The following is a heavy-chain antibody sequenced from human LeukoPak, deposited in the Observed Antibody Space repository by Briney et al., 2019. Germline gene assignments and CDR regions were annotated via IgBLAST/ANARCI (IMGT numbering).Heavy chain of an antibody. CDR2: ISYDGSNK. CDR3: AKEDDLEWLVY. V-gene: IGHV3-30*18. Sequence: HPGGSLRLSCAASGFTFSSYGMHWVRQAPGKGLEWVAVISYDGSNKYYAVSVKGRFTISRDNSKNTLYLQMNSLRAEDTAVYYCAKEDDLEWLVYWGQGTLVTVSS. CDR1: GFTFSSYG. J-gene: IGHJ4*02. D-gene: IGHD3-3*01.